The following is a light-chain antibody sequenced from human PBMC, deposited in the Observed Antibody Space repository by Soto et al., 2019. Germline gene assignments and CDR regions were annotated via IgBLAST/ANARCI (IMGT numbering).Light chain of an antibody. Sequence: ALTQPASVSGSPGQSITISCTGTSSDVGSYNYVSWYQQHPVKSPKLMIYDVSNWPSGVSNRFSGSKSGNTASLTISGLQAEDEADYYCSSYTSSSTRFGTGTKVIVL. CDR1: SSDVGSYNY. CDR3: SSYTSSSTR. V-gene: IGLV2-14*01. CDR2: DVS. J-gene: IGLJ1*01.